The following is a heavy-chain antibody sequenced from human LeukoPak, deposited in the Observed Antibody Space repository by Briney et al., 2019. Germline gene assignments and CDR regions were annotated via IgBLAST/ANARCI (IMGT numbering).Heavy chain of an antibody. Sequence: GGSLRLSCAASGFTFSNYAMSWVRQAPGKGLEWVSVISGSGDDTSYADSVKGRFTISRDTSKNTLSLQMNSLRAEDTAVYYCAKGASPLVAVAVLLFDYWGQGTQVTVSS. CDR2: ISGSGDDT. D-gene: IGHD6-13*01. CDR1: GFTFSNYA. V-gene: IGHV3-23*01. J-gene: IGHJ4*02. CDR3: AKGASPLVAVAVLLFDY.